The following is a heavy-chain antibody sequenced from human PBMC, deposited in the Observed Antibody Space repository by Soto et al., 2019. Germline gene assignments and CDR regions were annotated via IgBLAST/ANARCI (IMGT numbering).Heavy chain of an antibody. J-gene: IGHJ6*02. CDR1: GFTFSSYG. V-gene: IGHV3-30*18. CDR3: AKDHKDFWSGYYYYGMDV. CDR2: ISYDGSNK. Sequence: QVQLVESGGGVVQPGRSLRLSCAASGFTFSSYGMHWVRQAPGKGLEWVAVISYDGSNKYYADSVKGRFTISRDNSKNTLYLQMNSLRDEDTAVYYCAKDHKDFWSGYYYYGMDVWGQGTTVTVSS. D-gene: IGHD3-3*01.